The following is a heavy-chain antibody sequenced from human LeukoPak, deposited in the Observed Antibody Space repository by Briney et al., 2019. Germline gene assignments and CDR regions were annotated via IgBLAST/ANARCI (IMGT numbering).Heavy chain of an antibody. V-gene: IGHV3-23*01. Sequence: PGGSLRLSCAASGFTFTSCAMSWVRQAPGKGLEWVSHISGSGSSTYYAGSVRGRFTISRDNSKNTLYLQMNSLRAEDTTVYYCACLRLGYWGQGTLVTVSS. CDR1: GFTFTSCA. CDR3: ACLRLGY. CDR2: ISGSGSST. J-gene: IGHJ4*02. D-gene: IGHD5-12*01.